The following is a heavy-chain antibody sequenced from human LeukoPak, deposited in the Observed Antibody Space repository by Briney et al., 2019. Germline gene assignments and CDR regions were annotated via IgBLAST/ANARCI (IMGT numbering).Heavy chain of an antibody. J-gene: IGHJ4*02. CDR2: TYYRSKWYN. Sequence: SQTLSLTCALSGDSVSSNSAAWNWIRQSPSRGLEWLGRTYYRSKWYNDYAVSVKSRITINPDTSKNQFSLQLNSVTPEDTAVYYCARMTYYYDSSGYYFNDYWGQGTLVTVSS. D-gene: IGHD3-22*01. CDR3: ARMTYYYDSSGYYFNDY. CDR1: GDSVSSNSAA. V-gene: IGHV6-1*01.